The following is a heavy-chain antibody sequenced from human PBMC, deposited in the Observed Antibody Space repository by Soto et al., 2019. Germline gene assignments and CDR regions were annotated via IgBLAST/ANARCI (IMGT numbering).Heavy chain of an antibody. CDR1: GFTFSSYA. CDR2: ISYDGSNK. J-gene: IGHJ6*02. D-gene: IGHD6-13*01. Sequence: GGSLILSCAAYGFTFSSYAMHWVRQAPGKGLEWVAVISYDGSNKYYAGSVKGRFTISRDNSKTTLYLQMNSLRAEDTAVYYCARDLGFTAAAGNYYYYGMDVWGQGTTVTVSS. V-gene: IGHV3-30*14. CDR3: ARDLGFTAAAGNYYYYGMDV.